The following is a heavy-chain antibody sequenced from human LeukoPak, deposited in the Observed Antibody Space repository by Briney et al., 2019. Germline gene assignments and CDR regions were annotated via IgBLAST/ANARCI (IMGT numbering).Heavy chain of an antibody. J-gene: IGHJ4*02. V-gene: IGHV4-39*07. Sequence: SETLSLTCTVSGGSISSSSYYWGWIRQPPGKGLEWIGSIYYSGSTYYNPSLKSRVTISVDTSKNQFSLKLSSVTAADTAVYYCARVSVGATWPFDYWGQGTLVTVSS. CDR1: GGSISSSSYY. CDR3: ARVSVGATWPFDY. CDR2: IYYSGST. D-gene: IGHD1-26*01.